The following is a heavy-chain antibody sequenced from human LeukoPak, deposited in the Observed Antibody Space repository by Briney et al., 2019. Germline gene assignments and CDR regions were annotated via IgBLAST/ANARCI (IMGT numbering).Heavy chain of an antibody. CDR1: GFIFRNYE. Sequence: GGSLRLSCAASGFIFRNYEINWVRQAPGEGLEWVSYISTSGNDIYYADSVKGRFTISRDNAKNSLYLQMNSLRAEDTAVYYCARSRGPSYYYDSSGYPSGYWGQGTLVTVSS. CDR2: ISTSGNDI. V-gene: IGHV3-48*03. J-gene: IGHJ4*02. D-gene: IGHD3-22*01. CDR3: ARSRGPSYYYDSSGYPSGY.